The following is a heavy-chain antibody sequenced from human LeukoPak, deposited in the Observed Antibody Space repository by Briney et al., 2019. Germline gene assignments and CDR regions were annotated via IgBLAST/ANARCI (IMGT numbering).Heavy chain of an antibody. J-gene: IGHJ4*02. Sequence: ASVKVSCKASGYTFTSYDINWVRQATGQGLEWMGWMNPNSGNTGYAQKFQGRVTMTRNTSISTAYMELSSLRSEDTAVYYCARGLRREQQLLRAFDYWGQGTPVTVSS. CDR3: ARGLRREQQLLRAFDY. CDR2: MNPNSGNT. V-gene: IGHV1-8*01. D-gene: IGHD6-13*01. CDR1: GYTFTSYD.